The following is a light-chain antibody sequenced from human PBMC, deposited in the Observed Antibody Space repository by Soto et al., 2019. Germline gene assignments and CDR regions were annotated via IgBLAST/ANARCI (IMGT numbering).Light chain of an antibody. CDR1: SSNIGAGYD. V-gene: IGLV1-40*01. J-gene: IGLJ1*01. CDR3: QSYDSTLSARYV. Sequence: QSVLTQPPSVSGAPGQRVTISCTGSSSNIGAGYDVHWYQQRPGAAPKLLISANINQPSGGPDRFSGSKSGTSASLAITGLQADDEGDYYCQSYDSTLSARYVFGTGTKVTVL. CDR2: ANI.